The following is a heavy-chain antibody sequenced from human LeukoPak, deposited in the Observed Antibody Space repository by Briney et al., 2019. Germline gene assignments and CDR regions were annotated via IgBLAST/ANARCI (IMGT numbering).Heavy chain of an antibody. V-gene: IGHV3-7*01. Sequence: GGSLRLSCAASGFTFSTHWMAWFRQTPGKGPEWVAHINQDGSDIYYVDSVKGRFTISRDNAKNSLFLQMNGLRAEDTAVYYCATSSGSSYWGQGTLVTVSS. CDR3: ATSSGSSY. CDR1: GFTFSTHW. J-gene: IGHJ4*02. D-gene: IGHD6-25*01. CDR2: INQDGSDI.